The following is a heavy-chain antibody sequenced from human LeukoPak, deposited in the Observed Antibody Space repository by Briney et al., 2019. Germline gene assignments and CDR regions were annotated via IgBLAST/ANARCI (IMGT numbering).Heavy chain of an antibody. CDR3: AKDIIERGGSAHSP. CDR1: GFTFSSYG. D-gene: IGHD1-26*01. J-gene: IGHJ5*02. Sequence: PGRSLRLSCAASGFTFSSYGMHWVRQAPGKGLEWVAVISYDGSNKYYADSVKGRFTISRDNSKNTLYLQMNSLRAEDTAVYYCAKDIIERGGSAHSPWGQGTLVTVSS. V-gene: IGHV3-30*18. CDR2: ISYDGSNK.